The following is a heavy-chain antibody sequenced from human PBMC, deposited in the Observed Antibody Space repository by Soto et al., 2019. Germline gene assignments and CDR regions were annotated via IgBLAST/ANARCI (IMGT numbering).Heavy chain of an antibody. CDR1: GGSISSYY. CDR2: IYYSGST. CDR3: ARALAIRDAFDI. V-gene: IGHV4-59*01. J-gene: IGHJ3*02. D-gene: IGHD3-9*01. Sequence: SETLSLTCTVSGGSISSYYWSWIRQPPGKGLEWIGYIYYSGSTNYNPSLKSRVTISVDTSKNQFSLKLSSVTAADTAVYYCARALAIRDAFDIWGQGTMVTVSS.